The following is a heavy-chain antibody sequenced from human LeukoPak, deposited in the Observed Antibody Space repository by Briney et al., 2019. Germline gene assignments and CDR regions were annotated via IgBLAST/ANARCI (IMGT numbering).Heavy chain of an antibody. J-gene: IGHJ5*02. D-gene: IGHD6-19*01. V-gene: IGHV4-34*01. Sequence: SETLSLTCAVYGGSFSGYYWSWIRQPPGKGLEWIGEINHSGSTNYNPSLKSRVTISVDTSKNQFSLRLNSVTAADTAVYYRARYSSSGDWFDPWDQGVLVTVSS. CDR2: INHSGST. CDR1: GGSFSGYY. CDR3: ARYSSSGDWFDP.